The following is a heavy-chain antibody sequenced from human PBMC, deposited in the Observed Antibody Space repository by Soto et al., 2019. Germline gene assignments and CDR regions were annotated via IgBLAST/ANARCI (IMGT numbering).Heavy chain of an antibody. CDR1: GFTFSLYS. D-gene: IGHD3-22*01. V-gene: IGHV3-21*01. CDR3: VRATATDSRPDY. Sequence: GGSLRLSCVASGFTFSLYSMLWVRRPPGKGLEWVSSISPSSTCIYYADSLQGRFSISRDNAKNSLYLQMDSLRDEDTATYSCVRATATDSRPDYWGQGSLVPVSS. J-gene: IGHJ4*02. CDR2: ISPSSTCI.